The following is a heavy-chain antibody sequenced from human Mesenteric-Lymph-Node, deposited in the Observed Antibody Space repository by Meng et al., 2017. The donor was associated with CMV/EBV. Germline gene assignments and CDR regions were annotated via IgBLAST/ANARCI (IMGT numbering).Heavy chain of an antibody. V-gene: IGHV3-72*01. CDR2: IKNRAQSYIT. J-gene: IGHJ4*02. Sequence: GESLKISCAASGFAFRTNEMNWVRQAPGKGLEWVARIKNRAQSYITEYAASVKGRFAISRDDSKSSLFLQMNSLKNEDTAVYYCAKDGPPRDWGQGTLVTVSS. CDR1: GFAFRTNE. CDR3: AKDGPPRD.